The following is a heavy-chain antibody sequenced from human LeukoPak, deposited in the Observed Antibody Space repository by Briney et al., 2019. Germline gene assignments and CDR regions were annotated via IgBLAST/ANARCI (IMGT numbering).Heavy chain of an antibody. CDR2: IYHGGST. D-gene: IGHD1-26*01. Sequence: KPSETLSLTCTVSDYSISTDYYWGWIRQPPGKGLEWIGSIYHGGSTYYNPSLKSRVTISLDTSKNQFSLKLSSVTAADTAVYYCARDSPTDGGSYLGGPEFDSWGQGTLVTVSS. CDR3: ARDSPTDGGSYLGGPEFDS. J-gene: IGHJ4*02. CDR1: DYSISTDYY. V-gene: IGHV4-38-2*02.